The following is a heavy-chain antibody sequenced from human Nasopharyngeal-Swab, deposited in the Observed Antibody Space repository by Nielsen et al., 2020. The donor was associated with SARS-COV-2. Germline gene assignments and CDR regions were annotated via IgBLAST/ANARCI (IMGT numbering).Heavy chain of an antibody. CDR2: ISSSSSTI. D-gene: IGHD6-13*01. CDR3: ARDLGIAAAGAYGMDV. Sequence: GESLKISCAASGFTFSSYSMNWVRQAPGKRLEWVSYISSSSSTIYYADSVKGRFTISRDNAKNSLYLQMNSLRDEDTAVYYCARDLGIAAAGAYGMDVWGQGTTVTVSS. V-gene: IGHV3-48*02. J-gene: IGHJ6*02. CDR1: GFTFSSYS.